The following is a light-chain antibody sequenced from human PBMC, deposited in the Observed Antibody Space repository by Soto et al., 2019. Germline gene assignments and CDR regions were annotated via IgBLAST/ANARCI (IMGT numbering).Light chain of an antibody. CDR3: TSYTTSSTLGV. CDR1: SSDVGGYNY. V-gene: IGLV2-14*01. CDR2: DVS. J-gene: IGLJ2*01. Sequence: QSALTRPASVSGSPGQSINISCTGTSSDVGGYNYVSWYQQQPGNAPKLMSYDVSNRPSGVSNRFSGSKSGNTASLTISGLLAEDDADYYCTSYTTSSTLGVFGVGTKVTVL.